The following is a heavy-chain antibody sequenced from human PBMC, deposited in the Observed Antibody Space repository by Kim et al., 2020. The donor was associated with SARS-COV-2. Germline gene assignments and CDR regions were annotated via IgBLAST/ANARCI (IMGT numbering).Heavy chain of an antibody. CDR2: INAGNGNT. CDR3: ARDYVDTAMVGGGPNWFDP. V-gene: IGHV1-3*01. J-gene: IGHJ5*02. CDR1: GYTFTSYA. Sequence: ASVKVSCKASGYTFTSYAMHWVRQAPGQRLEWMGWINAGNGNTKYSQKFQGRVTITRDTSASTAYMELSSLRSEDTAVYYSARDYVDTAMVGGGPNWFDPWGQGTLVTVSS. D-gene: IGHD5-18*01.